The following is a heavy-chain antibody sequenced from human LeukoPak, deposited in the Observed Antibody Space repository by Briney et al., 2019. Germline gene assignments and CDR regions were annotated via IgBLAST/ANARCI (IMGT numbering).Heavy chain of an antibody. CDR3: ARVDRYDFYFDY. CDR2: IYSGGST. D-gene: IGHD5-12*01. CDR1: GFTVSSNY. Sequence: GGSLRLSCAASGFTVSSNYMSWVRQAPGKGLERVSVIYSGGSTYYADSVRGRFTISRDNSKNTLYLQMNSLRAEDTAVYYCARVDRYDFYFDYWGQGTLVTVSS. J-gene: IGHJ4*02. V-gene: IGHV3-66*01.